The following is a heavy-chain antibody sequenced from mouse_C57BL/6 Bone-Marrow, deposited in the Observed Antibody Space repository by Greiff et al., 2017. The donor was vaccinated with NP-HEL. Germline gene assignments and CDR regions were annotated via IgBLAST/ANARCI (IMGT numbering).Heavy chain of an antibody. CDR2: ISYDGSN. CDR3: ARGGPYYGFYYFDY. CDR1: GYSITSGYY. V-gene: IGHV3-6*01. J-gene: IGHJ2*01. Sequence: EVQLQQSGPGLVKPSQSLSLTCSVTGYSITSGYYWNWIRQFPGNKLEWMGYISYDGSNNYNPSLKNRISITRDTSKNQFFLKLNSVTTEDTATYYCARGGPYYGFYYFDYWGQGTTLTVSS. D-gene: IGHD1-1*01.